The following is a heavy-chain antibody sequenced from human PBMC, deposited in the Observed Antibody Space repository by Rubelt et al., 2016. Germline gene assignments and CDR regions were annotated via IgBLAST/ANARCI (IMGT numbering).Heavy chain of an antibody. J-gene: IGHJ4*02. CDR3: AKVGHSLTAAGRRDFDY. CDR1: GFSFSSSW. CDR2: IKQDGTEK. V-gene: IGHV3-7*02. D-gene: IGHD6-13*01. Sequence: GGSLRLSCAASGFSFSSSWMTWVRQAPGKGLEWVANIKQDGTEKYYVDSVKGRFTVSRDNAKNLLFLQMNGLRVEDTAVYYCAKVGHSLTAAGRRDFDYWGQGTLVTVSS.